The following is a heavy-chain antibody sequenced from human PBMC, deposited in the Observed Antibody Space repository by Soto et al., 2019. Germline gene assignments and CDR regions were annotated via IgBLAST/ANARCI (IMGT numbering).Heavy chain of an antibody. CDR2: IIPIFGTA. D-gene: IGHD6-6*01. Sequence: QVQLVQSGAEVKKPGSSVKVSCKASGGTFSSYAISWVRQAPGQGLEWMGGIIPIFGTANYAQKFQGSVTIIADESTSRAYMELSSLRFEDTAVYCCARPIGGQLGGYDMDVWGQGTTVTVSS. J-gene: IGHJ6*02. V-gene: IGHV1-69*01. CDR1: GGTFSSYA. CDR3: ARPIGGQLGGYDMDV.